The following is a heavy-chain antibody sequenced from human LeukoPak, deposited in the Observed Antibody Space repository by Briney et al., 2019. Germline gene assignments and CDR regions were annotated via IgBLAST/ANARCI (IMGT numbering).Heavy chain of an antibody. Sequence: ASVKVSCKASGYTFTSYDINWVRQATGQGLEWMGWMNPNSGNTGYAQKFQGRVTMTRNTSISTAYMELSSLRSEDTAVYYCARDALGITIFGVDNMDVWGKGTTVTVSS. V-gene: IGHV1-8*01. J-gene: IGHJ6*03. CDR2: MNPNSGNT. CDR1: GYTFTSYD. CDR3: ARDALGITIFGVDNMDV. D-gene: IGHD3-3*01.